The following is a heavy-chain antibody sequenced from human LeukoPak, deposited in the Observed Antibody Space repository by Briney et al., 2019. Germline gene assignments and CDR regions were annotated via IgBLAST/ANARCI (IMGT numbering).Heavy chain of an antibody. V-gene: IGHV3-11*05. CDR3: ARADRTSWFDY. D-gene: IGHD2-2*01. J-gene: IGHJ4*02. Sequence: GGSLRLSCAASRYTFSDYYMVWIRQAPGKGLEWISYISNSGNYANYADSVKGRFTISRDNAKNSLSLQMNSLRPDDTAVYYCARADRTSWFDYWGQGILVTVSS. CDR1: RYTFSDYY. CDR2: ISNSGNYA.